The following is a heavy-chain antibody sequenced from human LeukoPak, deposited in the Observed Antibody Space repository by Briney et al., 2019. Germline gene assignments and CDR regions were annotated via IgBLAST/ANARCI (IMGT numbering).Heavy chain of an antibody. J-gene: IGHJ5*02. D-gene: IGHD3-3*01. CDR3: ARGPGVGFWGGYDHPYNWFDP. CDR2: IYYSGST. V-gene: IGHV4-59*01. CDR1: GGSISSYY. Sequence: PSETLSLTCTVSGGSISSYYWSWIRQPPGKGLEWIGYIYYSGSTNYNPSLKSRVTISVDTSKNQFSLKLSSVTAADTAVYYCARGPGVGFWGGYDHPYNWFDPWGQGTLVTVSS.